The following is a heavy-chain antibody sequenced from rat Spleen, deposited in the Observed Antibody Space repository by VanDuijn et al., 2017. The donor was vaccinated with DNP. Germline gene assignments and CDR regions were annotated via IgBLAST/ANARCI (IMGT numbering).Heavy chain of an antibody. CDR1: GFTFSSYW. CDR2: INADGGTT. Sequence: EVQLVETGGGLVQPGRSLKLSCVASGFTFSSYWMYWIRQAPGKGLEWIAAINADGGTTYYPDSVKGRFTFSRDNAENTEYLQMNSLRSEDTATYYCTTGLGLAYWGQGTLVTVSS. V-gene: IGHV5-58*01. D-gene: IGHD4-1*01. CDR3: TTGLGLAY. J-gene: IGHJ3*01.